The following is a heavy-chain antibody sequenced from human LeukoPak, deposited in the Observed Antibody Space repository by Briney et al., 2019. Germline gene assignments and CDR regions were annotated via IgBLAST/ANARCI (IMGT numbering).Heavy chain of an antibody. Sequence: GGSLRLSRAASGFTFSDYYMSWIRQAPGKGLEWVSYISSSSRSTTYADSVKGRFTISRDNAKNSLYLQMNSLRAEDTAVYYCSSGYESDYFFYYGMDVWGQGTTVTVSS. CDR2: ISSSSRST. D-gene: IGHD5-12*01. CDR1: GFTFSDYY. J-gene: IGHJ6*02. V-gene: IGHV3-11*06. CDR3: SSGYESDYFFYYGMDV.